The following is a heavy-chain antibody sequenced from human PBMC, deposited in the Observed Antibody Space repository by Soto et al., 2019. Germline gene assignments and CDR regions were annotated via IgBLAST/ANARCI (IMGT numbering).Heavy chain of an antibody. CDR3: AHRPRKAAAGIFVAESNWFDP. J-gene: IGHJ5*02. V-gene: IGHV2-5*01. Sequence: ESGPTLVNPTQTLTLTCTFSGFSPSTSGVGVGWIRQPPGKALEWLALIYWNDDKRYSPSLKSRLTITKDTSKNQVVLTMTNMDPVDTATYYCAHRPRKAAAGIFVAESNWFDPWGQGTLVTVSS. CDR2: IYWNDDK. D-gene: IGHD6-13*01. CDR1: GFSPSTSGVG.